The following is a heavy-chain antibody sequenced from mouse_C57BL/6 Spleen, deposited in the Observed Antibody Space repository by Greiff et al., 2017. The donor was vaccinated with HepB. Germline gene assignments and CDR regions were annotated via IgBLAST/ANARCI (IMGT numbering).Heavy chain of an antibody. J-gene: IGHJ4*01. D-gene: IGHD1-1*01. V-gene: IGHV14-4*01. Sequence: DVQLVESGAELVRPGASVKLSCTASGFNIKDDYMHWVKQRPEQGLEWIGWIDPENGDTEYASKFQGKATITADTSSNTAYLQLSSLTSEDTAVYYCTTPITTVVDAMDYWGQGTSVTVSS. CDR3: TTPITTVVDAMDY. CDR2: IDPENGDT. CDR1: GFNIKDDY.